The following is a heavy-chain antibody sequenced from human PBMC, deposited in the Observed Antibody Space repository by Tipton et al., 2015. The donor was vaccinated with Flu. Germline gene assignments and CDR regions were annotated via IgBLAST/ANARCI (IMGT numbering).Heavy chain of an antibody. CDR1: GGSLRSHY. CDR2: IYFSGST. CDR3: ARYMGFYDSSGYRLRQASYFDS. J-gene: IGHJ4*02. D-gene: IGHD3-22*01. V-gene: IGHV4-4*07. Sequence: LRLSCSVSGGSLRSHYWSWIRQPAGKGLEWIGHIYFSGSTNYSPSFKSRVTMSVDMSKNQFSLRLTSVTAADTAVYYCARYMGFYDSSGYRLRQASYFDSWGQRTLVTVSS.